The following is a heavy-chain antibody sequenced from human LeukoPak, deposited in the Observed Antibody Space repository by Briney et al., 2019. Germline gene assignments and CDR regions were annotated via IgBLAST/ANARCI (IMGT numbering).Heavy chain of an antibody. V-gene: IGHV3-74*01. D-gene: IGHD1-14*01. CDR3: TRDAAGLDY. CDR2: IKSDGSIT. CDR1: GFTFRNHW. Sequence: GGSLRLSCAASGFTFRNHWMHWVRQAPGKGLVWVSRIKSDGSITTYADSVKGRFTISRDNAKSTLYLQMNSLRGEDTAVYYCTRDAAGLDYWGQGTWSPSPQ. J-gene: IGHJ4*02.